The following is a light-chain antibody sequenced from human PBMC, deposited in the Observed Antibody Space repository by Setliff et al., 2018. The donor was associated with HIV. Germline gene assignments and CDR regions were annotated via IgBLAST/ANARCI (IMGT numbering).Light chain of an antibody. J-gene: IGLJ1*01. CDR1: SSDVGNYNY. CDR3: CSYAGSTTLYV. Sequence: QSVLTQPASVSGSPGQSITISCTGTSSDVGNYNYVSWYQQHPGKAPKLMIYEVSQRPSGVSNRFSGSKSGNTASLTISGLQAEDEADYYCCSYAGSTTLYVFGTGTKVTVL. V-gene: IGLV2-23*02. CDR2: EVS.